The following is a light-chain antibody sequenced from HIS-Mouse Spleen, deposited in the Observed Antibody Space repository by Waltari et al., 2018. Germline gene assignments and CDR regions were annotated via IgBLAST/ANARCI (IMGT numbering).Light chain of an antibody. Sequence: SYELTQPPSVSVSPGQTARITCSGDALPKKYAYWYQQKSGQAPVLVIYEDSKRPSGIPGRFSGSSSGTMATLTISGAQVEDEADYYCYSTDSSGTYRVFGGGTKLTVL. CDR1: ALPKKY. CDR2: EDS. V-gene: IGLV3-10*01. CDR3: YSTDSSGTYRV. J-gene: IGLJ3*02.